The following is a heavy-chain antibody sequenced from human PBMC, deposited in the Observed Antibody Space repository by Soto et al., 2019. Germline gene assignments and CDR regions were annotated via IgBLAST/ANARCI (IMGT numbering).Heavy chain of an antibody. Sequence: PGGSLRLSCAASGFTFSIYSMNWVRQAPGKGLEWVSYIMPGSSHIYYADSVKGRFTISRDNAKNSLYLQMNSLRDEDTAVYYCARDTQDDFWSGYYRDYWGQGTLVTVS. J-gene: IGHJ4*02. D-gene: IGHD3-3*01. CDR1: GFTFSIYS. V-gene: IGHV3-48*02. CDR2: IMPGSSHI. CDR3: ARDTQDDFWSGYYRDY.